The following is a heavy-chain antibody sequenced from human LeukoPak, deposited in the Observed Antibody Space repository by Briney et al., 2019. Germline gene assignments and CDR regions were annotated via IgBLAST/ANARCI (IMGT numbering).Heavy chain of an antibody. CDR1: GFIFENYY. Sequence: GGSLRLSCTASGFIFENYYMSWIRQAPGKGPQWVSYISKEDNTIYYADSVKGRFTVSRDNDKNSMYLQMNRLKDEDTAMYYCARDLYSSGWYQDYWGQGTLVTVSS. CDR3: ARDLYSSGWYQDY. CDR2: ISKEDNTI. D-gene: IGHD6-19*01. V-gene: IGHV3-11*04. J-gene: IGHJ4*02.